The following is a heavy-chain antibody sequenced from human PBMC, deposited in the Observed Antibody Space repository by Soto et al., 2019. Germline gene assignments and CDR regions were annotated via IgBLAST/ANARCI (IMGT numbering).Heavy chain of an antibody. CDR1: GGSFSGYY. D-gene: IGHD3-10*01. CDR2: INHSGST. J-gene: IGHJ4*02. Sequence: QVQLQQWGAGLLKPSETLSLTCAVYGGSFSGYYWSWIRQPPGKGLEWIGEINHSGSTNYNPSLRSRVTISVDTSKNQFSLKLSSVTAADTAVYYCARGKIIYRGRFDYWGQGTLVTVSS. CDR3: ARGKIIYRGRFDY. V-gene: IGHV4-34*01.